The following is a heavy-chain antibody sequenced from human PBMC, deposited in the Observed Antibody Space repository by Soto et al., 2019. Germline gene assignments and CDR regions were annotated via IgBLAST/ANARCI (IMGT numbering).Heavy chain of an antibody. V-gene: IGHV3-23*01. CDR2: ISGSGGST. Sequence: GGSLRLSCAASGFTFSSYAMSWVRQAPGKGLEWVSAISGSGGSTYYADSVKGRFTISRDNSKNTLYLQMNSRRAEETAVYYCAAQLIAVAAPPHYWGQGTLVTVSS. D-gene: IGHD6-19*01. CDR3: AAQLIAVAAPPHY. J-gene: IGHJ4*02. CDR1: GFTFSSYA.